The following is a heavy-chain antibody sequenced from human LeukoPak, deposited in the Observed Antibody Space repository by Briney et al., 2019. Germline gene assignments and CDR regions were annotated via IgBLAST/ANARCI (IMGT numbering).Heavy chain of an antibody. D-gene: IGHD2-2*01. Sequence: PGGSLRLSCATSGFTFRSYSMSWVRQVPGKGLEWVAFIRYDGSNKYYADSVKGRFTISRDNSKNTLYLQMNSLRAEDTAVYYCAKDMPAGDWGQGTLVTVSS. J-gene: IGHJ4*02. CDR1: GFTFRSYS. V-gene: IGHV3-30*02. CDR2: IRYDGSNK. CDR3: AKDMPAGD.